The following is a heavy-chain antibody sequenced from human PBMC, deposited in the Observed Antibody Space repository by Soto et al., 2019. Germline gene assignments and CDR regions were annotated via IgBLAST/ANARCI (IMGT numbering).Heavy chain of an antibody. D-gene: IGHD4-4*01. CDR2: IWYDGSNK. J-gene: IGHJ4*02. V-gene: IGHV3-33*01. CDR1: GFTFSSYG. Sequence: PGGSLRLSCAASGFTFSSYGMHWVRQAPGKGLEWVAVIWYDGSNKYYVDSVKGRFTISRDNSKNTLYLQMNSLRAEDTAVYYCAREGDGTDDYNNALDYWGQGTLVTISS. CDR3: AREGDGTDDYNNALDY.